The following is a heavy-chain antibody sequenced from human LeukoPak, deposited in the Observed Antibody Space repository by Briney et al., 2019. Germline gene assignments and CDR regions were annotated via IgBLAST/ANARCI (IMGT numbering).Heavy chain of an antibody. CDR3: AREVGFGSDTGFDP. V-gene: IGHV4-30-2*01. CDR2: LYHSGST. Sequence: SQTLSLTCAVSGGSISSGGYSWSWIRQPPGKGLEWIGYLYHSGSTYYHPSLKSRVTISVDRSKNQFSLKLSSVTAADTAVYYCAREVGFGSDTGFDPWGQGTLVTVSS. CDR1: GGSISSGGYS. J-gene: IGHJ5*02. D-gene: IGHD3-10*01.